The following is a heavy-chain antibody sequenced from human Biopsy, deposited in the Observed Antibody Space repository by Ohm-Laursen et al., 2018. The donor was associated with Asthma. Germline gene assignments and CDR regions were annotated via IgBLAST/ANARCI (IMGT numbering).Heavy chain of an antibody. CDR3: ARTYYDFLTGQVKDVFGV. D-gene: IGHD3-9*01. CDR2: VNTGNGDT. Sequence: ASVKVSCKASGYNFISFAIHWVRQAPGQRLEWMGWVNTGNGDTKYSQKFQGRVTITRDTSASTAYVELRSLRSEDTATYYCARTYYDFLTGQVKDVFGVWGQGTMVSVSS. CDR1: GYNFISFA. J-gene: IGHJ3*01. V-gene: IGHV1-3*04.